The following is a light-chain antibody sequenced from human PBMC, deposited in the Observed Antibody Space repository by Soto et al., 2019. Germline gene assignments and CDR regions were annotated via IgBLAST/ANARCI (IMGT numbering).Light chain of an antibody. Sequence: DIQLTQSPSFLSASVGDRVTITCRASQDISDYLAWYQQRPGKAPKLLIYAASTLESGVPSRFSGSGSGTKFTLTISSLQPEDFATYSCQQLNSYPLTFGGGTKVDIK. CDR3: QQLNSYPLT. V-gene: IGKV1-9*01. J-gene: IGKJ4*01. CDR2: AAS. CDR1: QDISDY.